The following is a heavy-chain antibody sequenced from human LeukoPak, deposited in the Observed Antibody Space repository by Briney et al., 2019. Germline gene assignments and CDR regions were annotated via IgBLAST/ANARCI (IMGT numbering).Heavy chain of an antibody. CDR3: AIVTYSSGWYVDY. J-gene: IGHJ4*02. CDR2: IYYSGST. CDR1: GGSISSYY. Sequence: SETLSLTCTVSGGSISSYYWSWIGQPPGKGLEWIGYIYYSGSTNYNPSLKSRVTISVDTSKNQFSLKLSSVTAADTAVYYCAIVTYSSGWYVDYWGQGTLVTVSS. V-gene: IGHV4-59*01. D-gene: IGHD6-19*01.